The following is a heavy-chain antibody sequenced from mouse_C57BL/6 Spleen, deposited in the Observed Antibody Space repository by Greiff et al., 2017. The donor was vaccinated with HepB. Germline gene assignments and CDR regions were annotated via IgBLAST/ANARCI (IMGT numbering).Heavy chain of an antibody. CDR2: ISSGGSYT. V-gene: IGHV5-6*01. D-gene: IGHD2-3*01. CDR1: GFTFSSYG. J-gene: IGHJ2*01. Sequence: EVQLVESGGDLVKPGGSLKLSCAASGFTFSSYGMSWVRQTPDKRLEWVATISSGGSYTYYPDSVKGRFTISRDNAKNTLYLQMSSLKSEDTAMYYCARQNDGYYGYFDYWGQGTTLTVSS. CDR3: ARQNDGYYGYFDY.